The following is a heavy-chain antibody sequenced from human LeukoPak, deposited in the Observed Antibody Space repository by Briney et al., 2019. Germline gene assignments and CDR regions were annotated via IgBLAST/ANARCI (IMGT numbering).Heavy chain of an antibody. CDR3: ARLGSGIDF. CDR1: GFTFSAYG. J-gene: IGHJ4*02. D-gene: IGHD1-26*01. Sequence: PGRSLRLSCAASGFTFSAYGMHWVRQAPGKGLEWVAVIWYDGSNQYYGDTVKGRFTISRDNSKNTLYLQMGSLKPEDMAVYYCARLGSGIDFWGQGTLVTVSS. CDR2: IWYDGSNQ. V-gene: IGHV3-33*01.